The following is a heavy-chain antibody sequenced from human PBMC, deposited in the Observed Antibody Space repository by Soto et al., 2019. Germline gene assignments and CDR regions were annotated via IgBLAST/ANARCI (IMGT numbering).Heavy chain of an antibody. J-gene: IGHJ3*02. CDR3: ARRETTRTHAFDI. V-gene: IGHV4-61*01. CDR1: GGSVSNGMYY. CDR2: VYFTGTT. D-gene: IGHD1-1*01. Sequence: SETLSLTCTVSGGSVSNGMYYWSWIRQPPGKGLEWIGNVYFTGTTIYNPSLKSRVTISVDTSKNQFSLKLSSVTAADTAVYYCARRETTRTHAFDIWGQGTMVTVSS.